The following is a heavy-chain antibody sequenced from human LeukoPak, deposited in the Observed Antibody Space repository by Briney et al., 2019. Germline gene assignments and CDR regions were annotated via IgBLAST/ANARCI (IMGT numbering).Heavy chain of an antibody. CDR2: IKHSGST. J-gene: IGHJ5*02. V-gene: IGHV4-34*01. D-gene: IGHD3-10*01. Sequence: SEPLSLTCAVYGGSFSCYYWSWIRQPPGKGLGWIGEIKHSGSTNYNPSLKSRVTISVDTSKNQFSLKLSSVTAADTAVYYCARGYHGSGSYGSSYNWLDPWGQGTLVTVSS. CDR3: ARGYHGSGSYGSSYNWLDP. CDR1: GGSFSCYY.